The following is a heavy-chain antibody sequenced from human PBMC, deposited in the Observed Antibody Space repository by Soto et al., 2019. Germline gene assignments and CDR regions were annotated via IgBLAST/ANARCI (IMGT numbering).Heavy chain of an antibody. J-gene: IGHJ5*01. Sequence: DVQLLESAGGLVQPGGSVRLSCAASGFTFCDYAMTWVRQSPGKGPEWVSSIGGVGTDRYYADFVKGRFTITRDNSKNTLSLQMSSLRSDDTAVYYGAKDAVPYNGKWDWFDSWGQGTLVTVSS. CDR2: IGGVGTDR. V-gene: IGHV3-23*01. D-gene: IGHD1-20*01. CDR1: GFTFCDYA. CDR3: AKDAVPYNGKWDWFDS.